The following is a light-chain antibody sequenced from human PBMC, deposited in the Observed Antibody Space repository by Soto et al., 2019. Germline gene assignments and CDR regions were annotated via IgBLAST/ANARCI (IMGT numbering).Light chain of an antibody. CDR1: HSVSRN. V-gene: IGKV3-15*01. CDR3: QQYNNWPQWT. J-gene: IGKJ1*01. Sequence: EIVMTQSPATLSVSPGERATLSCRASHSVSRNLAWYQQKPGQTPRLLIFGASARATGTPARFSGSGSGTEYTLTISSVQSEDFAVYYCQQYNNWPQWTFGQGTKVDIK. CDR2: GAS.